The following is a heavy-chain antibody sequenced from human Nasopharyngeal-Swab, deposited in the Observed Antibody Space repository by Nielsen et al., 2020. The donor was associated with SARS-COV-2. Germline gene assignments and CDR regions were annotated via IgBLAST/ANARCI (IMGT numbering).Heavy chain of an antibody. CDR3: AKDRQLWSNDFDY. D-gene: IGHD5-18*01. V-gene: IGHV3-30*02. CDR2: IRNDGSNK. Sequence: GESLKISCEASGFTFTSHGMYWVRQAPGEGLDWVAFIRNDGSNKNYADSVKGRFTISRDNSKNTLYLQMNSLRAEDTAMYYCAKDRQLWSNDFDYWGQGTLVTVSS. J-gene: IGHJ4*02. CDR1: GFTFTSHG.